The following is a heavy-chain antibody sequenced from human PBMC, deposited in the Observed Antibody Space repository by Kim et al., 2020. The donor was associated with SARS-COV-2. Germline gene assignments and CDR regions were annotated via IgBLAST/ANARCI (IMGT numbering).Heavy chain of an antibody. CDR2: INGDGRNT. Sequence: GSLRLSCAASGFTFSNYFMHWVRQAPGGGLVWVSTINGDGRNTNYADSVKGRFTISRDNTKNTVYLEMNSLRADDTALYYCIRASGTSGRDNWFDPWGQ. D-gene: IGHD1-26*01. V-gene: IGHV3-74*01. CDR3: IRASGTSGRDNWFDP. J-gene: IGHJ5*02. CDR1: GFTFSNYF.